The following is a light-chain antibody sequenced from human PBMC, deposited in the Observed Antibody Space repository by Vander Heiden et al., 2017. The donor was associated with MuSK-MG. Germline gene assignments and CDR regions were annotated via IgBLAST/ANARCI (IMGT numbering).Light chain of an antibody. J-gene: IGKJ2*01. V-gene: IGKV1-39*01. CDR2: AAS. CDR3: QQSYSTPYT. Sequence: DIQMTQSPSSLSASVGATVTVTCRTSQSISTFLNWYQQKPGEAPKVLIFAASSLQSGVPSRFGGSGSGTDFTLTISSLQPEDFATYYCQQSYSTPYTFGQGTKLEIK. CDR1: QSISTF.